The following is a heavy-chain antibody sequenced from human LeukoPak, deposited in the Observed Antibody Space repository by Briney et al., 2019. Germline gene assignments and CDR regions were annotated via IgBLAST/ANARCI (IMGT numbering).Heavy chain of an antibody. Sequence: SQTLSLTCTVSGGSISSGSYYWSWIRQPAGKGLEWIGRIYTSGSTNYNPSLKSRVTISVDTSKNQFSLKLRSVTAADTAVYYCARGLTSGYYGSYYMDVWGRGTTLTVSS. V-gene: IGHV4-61*02. D-gene: IGHD3-22*01. CDR2: IYTSGST. CDR1: GGSISSGSYY. J-gene: IGHJ6*03. CDR3: ARGLTSGYYGSYYMDV.